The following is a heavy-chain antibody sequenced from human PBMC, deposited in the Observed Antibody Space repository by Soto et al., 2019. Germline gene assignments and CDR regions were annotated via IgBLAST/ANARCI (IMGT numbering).Heavy chain of an antibody. V-gene: IGHV3-9*01. D-gene: IGHD4-17*01. CDR1: GFTFDDYA. J-gene: IGHJ6*02. Sequence: GGSLRLSCAASGFTFDDYAMHWVRQAPGKGLEWVSGISWNSGSIGYADSVKGRFTISRDNAKNSLYLQMNSLRAEDTALYYCAKDRTLRSSYYYGMDVWGQGTTVTVYS. CDR2: ISWNSGSI. CDR3: AKDRTLRSSYYYGMDV.